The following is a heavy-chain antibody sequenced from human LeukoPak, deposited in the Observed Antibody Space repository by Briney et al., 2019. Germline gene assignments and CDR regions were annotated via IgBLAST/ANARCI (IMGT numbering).Heavy chain of an antibody. J-gene: IGHJ6*03. Sequence: PGGSLRLSCAASGFTFSNYWMTWVRQAPGKGLEWVADIKQDGSEKLYGNSVRGRFTISRDNAKMSLFLQMNSLRAEDTAVYYCARDNGVVHGVYYMDVWGKGTTVTVS. D-gene: IGHD3-3*01. CDR2: IKQDGSEK. CDR3: ARDNGVVHGVYYMDV. V-gene: IGHV3-7*01. CDR1: GFTFSNYW.